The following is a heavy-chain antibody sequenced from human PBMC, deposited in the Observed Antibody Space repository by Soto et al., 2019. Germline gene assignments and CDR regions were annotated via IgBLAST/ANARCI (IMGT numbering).Heavy chain of an antibody. CDR1: GFTFSSYG. CDR2: ISYDGSNK. V-gene: IGHV3-30*18. Sequence: PGGSLRLSCAASGFTFSSYGMHWVRQAPGKGLEWVAVISYDGSNKYYADSVKGRFTISRDNSKNTLYLQMNSLRAEDTAVYYCANGYSGSPSDAFDIWGQGTMVTVSS. J-gene: IGHJ3*02. D-gene: IGHD1-26*01. CDR3: ANGYSGSPSDAFDI.